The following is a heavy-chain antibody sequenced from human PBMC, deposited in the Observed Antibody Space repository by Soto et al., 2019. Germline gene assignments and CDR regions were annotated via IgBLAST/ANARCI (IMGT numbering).Heavy chain of an antibody. CDR1: GFTFSSYG. CDR2: IWYDGSNK. Sequence: SLRLSWAASGFTFSSYGMHWVRQAPGKGLEWVAVIWYDGSNKYYADSVKGRFTISRDNAKNSLYLQMNSLRVEDTALYYCAKGSDYFYDRSGLQYYSDYWGQGTLVTVSS. D-gene: IGHD3-22*01. V-gene: IGHV3-33*03. CDR3: AKGSDYFYDRSGLQYYSDY. J-gene: IGHJ4*02.